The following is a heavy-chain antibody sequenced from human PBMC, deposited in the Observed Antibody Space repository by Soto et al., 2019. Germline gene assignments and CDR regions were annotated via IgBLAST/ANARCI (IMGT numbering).Heavy chain of an antibody. Sequence: SETLSLTCTVSGVSITSYLWSWIRQTPGKGLDWIGSISFSGATYSNPSLKGRAALSVDTSENHLSLTLNSVTSADTAVYFCARDRTDGYNRNFEFWGPVNQVTVSS. V-gene: IGHV4-59*01. CDR2: ISFSGAT. CDR3: ARDRTDGYNRNFEF. CDR1: GVSITSYL. J-gene: IGHJ4*02. D-gene: IGHD5-12*01.